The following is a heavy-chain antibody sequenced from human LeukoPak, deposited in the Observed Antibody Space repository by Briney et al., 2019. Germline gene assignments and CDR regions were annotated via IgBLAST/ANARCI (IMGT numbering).Heavy chain of an antibody. Sequence: PSETQSLTCTVSGGSISSGGYYWSWIRQHPGKGLEWIGYIYYSGSTYYNPSLKSRVTISVDTSKNQFSLKLSSVTAADTAVYYCARGLSSSWYFDYWGQGTLVTVSS. D-gene: IGHD6-13*01. CDR1: GGSISSGGYY. J-gene: IGHJ4*02. V-gene: IGHV4-31*03. CDR3: ARGLSSSWYFDY. CDR2: IYYSGST.